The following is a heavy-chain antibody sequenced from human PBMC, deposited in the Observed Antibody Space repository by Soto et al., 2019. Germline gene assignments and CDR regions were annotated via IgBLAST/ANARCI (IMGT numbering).Heavy chain of an antibody. V-gene: IGHV4-31*03. J-gene: IGHJ4*02. CDR2: ISYRGTT. Sequence: SETLSLTCTVSSGSISWDTYHWSWIRQCPGKGLEWIGFISYRGTTSYNPALRSRVYMSIDTSQNQFSLKLSSLTAADTAAYYCARERPGPPFIDFWGQGTRVTVSS. CDR1: SGSISWDTYH. CDR3: ARERPGPPFIDF.